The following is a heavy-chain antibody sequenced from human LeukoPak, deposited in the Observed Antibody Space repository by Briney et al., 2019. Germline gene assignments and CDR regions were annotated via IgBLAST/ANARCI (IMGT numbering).Heavy chain of an antibody. J-gene: IGHJ3*02. Sequence: TPSETLSLTCTVSGGSVNSGSYYWSWIRQPPGKGLEWIGYIYYSGSTNYNPSLKSRVTISVDTSKNQFSLKLSSVTAADTAVYYCVAYGVDAFDIWGQGTMVTVSS. CDR2: IYYSGST. CDR1: GGSVNSGSYY. CDR3: VAYGVDAFDI. D-gene: IGHD3-10*01. V-gene: IGHV4-61*01.